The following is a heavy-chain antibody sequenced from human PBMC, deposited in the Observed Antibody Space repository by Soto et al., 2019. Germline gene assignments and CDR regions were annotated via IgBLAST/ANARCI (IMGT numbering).Heavy chain of an antibody. D-gene: IGHD1-1*01. CDR3: ARDRSAGNYFYYGMDV. CDR1: GLPFNRNG. Sequence: VGSLRLSCAASGLPFNRNGMHWVRQAPGKGLEWVAVIWYDGSKEYYSDSVKGRFTISRDNSKNMLYLQMNSVRVEDTAVYFCARDRSAGNYFYYGMDVWGQGTTVTVSS. J-gene: IGHJ6*02. V-gene: IGHV3-33*01. CDR2: IWYDGSKE.